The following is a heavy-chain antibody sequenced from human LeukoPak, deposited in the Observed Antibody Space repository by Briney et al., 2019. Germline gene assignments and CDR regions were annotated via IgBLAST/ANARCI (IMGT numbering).Heavy chain of an antibody. D-gene: IGHD3-10*01. CDR1: GGSISSYY. V-gene: IGHV4-59*01. CDR3: ARGKVRGVRFDY. J-gene: IGHJ4*02. Sequence: SETLSLTCTVSGGSISSYYWTWIRQPPGKGLEWIGYIYYSGSTNYNPSLKSRVPISVDTSKNQFSLKLSSVTAADTAVYYCARGKVRGVRFDYWGQGTLVTVSS. CDR2: IYYSGST.